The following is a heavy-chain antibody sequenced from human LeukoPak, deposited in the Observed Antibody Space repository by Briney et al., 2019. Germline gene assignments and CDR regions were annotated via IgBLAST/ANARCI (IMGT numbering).Heavy chain of an antibody. V-gene: IGHV4-59*01. CDR2: IYYSGNT. CDR3: ARGQPGYSSFHAFDI. CDR1: GGSISGFY. Sequence: PSETLSLTCTVSGGSISGFYWSWIRQPPGKDLEWIGNIYYSGNTNYRPSLKSRVTISLDTSKNQFSLKVTSVTAADTAVYYCARGQPGYSSFHAFDIWGQGTMVTVSS. J-gene: IGHJ3*02. D-gene: IGHD6-13*01.